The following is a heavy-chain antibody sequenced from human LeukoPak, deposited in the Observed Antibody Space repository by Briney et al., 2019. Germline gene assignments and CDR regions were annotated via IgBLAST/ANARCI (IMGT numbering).Heavy chain of an antibody. J-gene: IGHJ4*02. V-gene: IGHV3-7*01. CDR1: GFTFSNYW. CDR3: ARLGEKADFDY. Sequence: GGSLRLSWAASGFTFSNYWMSWVRQAPGKGLEGVANIKQDGSEEYYVDSVKGRFTISRDNAKNSLYLQMNSLRAEATAVYYCARLGEKADFDYWGQGTLVPVSS. CDR2: IKQDGSEE. D-gene: IGHD3-16*01.